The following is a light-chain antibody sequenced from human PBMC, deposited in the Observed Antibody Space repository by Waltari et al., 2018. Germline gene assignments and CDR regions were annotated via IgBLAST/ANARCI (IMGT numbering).Light chain of an antibody. V-gene: IGLV2-14*03. J-gene: IGLJ3*02. CDR1: SSNVGRFNY. CDR2: DFT. Sequence: QSALTQPASVSGSPGQSITIPCTGTSSNVGRFNYGSWYQQHPGIVPKLMIFDFTNRPSGVSSRFSGSKSGNTASLTISGLQTEDEADYYCSSYTISSTWVFGGGTKLTVL. CDR3: SSYTISSTWV.